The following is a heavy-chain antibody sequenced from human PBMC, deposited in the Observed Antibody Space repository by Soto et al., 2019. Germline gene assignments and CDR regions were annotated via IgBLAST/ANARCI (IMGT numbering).Heavy chain of an antibody. Sequence: EVQLVESGGGLVKPGGSLRLSCAASGFTFSNAWMNWVRQAPGKGLEWVGRIKSKTDGGTTDHAAPVKGRFTISRDDSKTTLYLQMNSLKTEDTAVYYCTTDAGDDSSGYPSFGYWGQGTLVTVSS. V-gene: IGHV3-15*07. CDR2: IKSKTDGGTT. CDR3: TTDAGDDSSGYPSFGY. CDR1: GFTFSNAW. J-gene: IGHJ4*02. D-gene: IGHD3-22*01.